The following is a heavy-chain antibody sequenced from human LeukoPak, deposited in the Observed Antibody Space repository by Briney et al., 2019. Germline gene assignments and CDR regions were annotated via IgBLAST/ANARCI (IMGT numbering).Heavy chain of an antibody. CDR1: GGSFSDYY. D-gene: IGHD6-13*01. Sequence: SETLSLTCAVNGGSFSDYYWSRIRQPPGKGLEWIGEINHSGGTNYNSSLKSRVTISVDTSKNQFSLKLSSVTAADTAVYYCAREGYSSSWYYFDYWGQGTLVTVSS. CDR2: INHSGGT. CDR3: AREGYSSSWYYFDY. V-gene: IGHV4-34*01. J-gene: IGHJ4*02.